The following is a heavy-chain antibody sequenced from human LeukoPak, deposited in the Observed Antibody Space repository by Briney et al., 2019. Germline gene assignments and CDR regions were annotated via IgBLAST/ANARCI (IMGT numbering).Heavy chain of an antibody. J-gene: IGHJ6*02. Sequence: SETLSLTCTVSGGSISSSSYYWSWIRQPPGKGLEWIGYVYYSGSTNYNPSLKSRVTISVDTSKNQFSLKLSSVTAADTAVYYCARNVENIVVVPAASQVPYYYYYGMDVWGQGTTVTVSS. D-gene: IGHD2-2*01. V-gene: IGHV4-61*01. CDR3: ARNVENIVVVPAASQVPYYYYYGMDV. CDR2: VYYSGST. CDR1: GGSISSSSYY.